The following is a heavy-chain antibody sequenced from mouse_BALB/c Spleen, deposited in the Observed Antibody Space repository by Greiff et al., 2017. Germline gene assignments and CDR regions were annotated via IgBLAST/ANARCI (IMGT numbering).Heavy chain of an antibody. CDR1: GFTFSSFG. D-gene: IGHD3-3*01. V-gene: IGHV5-17*02. Sequence: EVKLMESGGGLVQPGGSRKLSCAASGFTFSSFGMHWVRQAPEKGLEWVAYISSGSSTIYYADTVKGRFTISRDNPKNTLFLQMTSLRSEDTAMYYCARRARDWYFDVWGAGTTVTVSS. CDR2: ISSGSSTI. J-gene: IGHJ1*01. CDR3: ARRARDWYFDV.